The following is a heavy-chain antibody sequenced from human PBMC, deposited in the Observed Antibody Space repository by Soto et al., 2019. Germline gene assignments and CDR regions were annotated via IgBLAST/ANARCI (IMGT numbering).Heavy chain of an antibody. V-gene: IGHV4-4*07. D-gene: IGHD1-1*01. CDR1: GGSISSYY. CDR2: IYATGTT. J-gene: IGHJ5*02. CDR3: VRDGTKTLRDWFDP. Sequence: SETLSLTCTVYGGSISSYYCSWIRKSAGKGLEWIGRIYATGTTDYNPSIKSRVMMSVDTSKKQFSLKLRSVTAADTAVYYCVRDGTKTLRDWFDPWGQGISVTVSS.